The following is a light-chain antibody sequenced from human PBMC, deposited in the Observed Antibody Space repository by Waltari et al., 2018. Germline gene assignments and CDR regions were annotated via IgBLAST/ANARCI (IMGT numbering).Light chain of an antibody. CDR1: SSDVGTYDY. J-gene: IGLJ2*01. V-gene: IGLV2-14*01. CDR2: GVS. Sequence: QSALTQPASVSGSPGQSITISCTGSSSDVGTYDYVSWYQHHPGKAPKLIVYGVSNRPPGVSNRVSGPKSGNTASRTISGVQAEDEADDYCSSYTGSSTLVIFGGGTKLTVL. CDR3: SSYTGSSTLVI.